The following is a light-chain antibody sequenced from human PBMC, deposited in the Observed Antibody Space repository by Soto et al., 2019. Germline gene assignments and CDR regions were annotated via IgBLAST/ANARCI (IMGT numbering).Light chain of an antibody. Sequence: QPVLTQPPSASGTPGQRVTISCSGSSSNIGRNTVNWYQQVPGTAPKLLIYTDDQRPSGVPDRFSGSKSATSASLAISGLQSEDEADYYCAAWDDSLDGPLFGGGTKLTVL. V-gene: IGLV1-44*01. J-gene: IGLJ2*01. CDR1: SSNIGRNT. CDR2: TDD. CDR3: AAWDDSLDGPL.